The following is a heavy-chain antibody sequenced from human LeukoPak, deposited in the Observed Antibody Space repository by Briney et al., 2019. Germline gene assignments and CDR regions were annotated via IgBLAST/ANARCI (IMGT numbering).Heavy chain of an antibody. CDR3: AKDRNYDFWSGYENWFDP. D-gene: IGHD3-3*01. Sequence: GGSLRLACAASGFTFSSYAMGWVRQAPGKGLEWVAPLCGRDSTTYYAASVQARFIISRDISKNTLYLQMTRLTAEDTAVYYCAKDRNYDFWSGYENWFDPWGQGTLVTVSS. V-gene: IGHV3-23*01. CDR2: LCGRDSTT. CDR1: GFTFSSYA. J-gene: IGHJ5*02.